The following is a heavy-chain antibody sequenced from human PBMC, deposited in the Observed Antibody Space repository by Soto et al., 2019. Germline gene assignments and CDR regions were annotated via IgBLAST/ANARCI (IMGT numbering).Heavy chain of an antibody. V-gene: IGHV5-51*01. J-gene: IGHJ4*03. CDR1: GYIFTNYW. CDR2: IYPDDSDT. Sequence: GESLNISCKGSGYIFTNYWIGLVRQMPGKGLEWMGIIYPDDSDTRYSPSFQGQVIISADKSVNTAYLQWGSLEASDTAMYFCAILIHDQRGQETIHFCDQGTLVTVSS. CDR3: AILIHDQRGQETIHF. D-gene: IGHD3-22*01.